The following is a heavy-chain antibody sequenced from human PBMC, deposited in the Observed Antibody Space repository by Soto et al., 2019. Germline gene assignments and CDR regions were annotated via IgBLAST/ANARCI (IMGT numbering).Heavy chain of an antibody. D-gene: IGHD3-3*01. V-gene: IGHV4-4*02. J-gene: IGHJ5*02. Sequence: PSETLSLTCAVSGGSISSSNWWSWVRQPPGKGLEWIGEIYHSGSTNYNPSLKSRVTISVDKSKNQFSLKLSSVTAADTAVYYCAIRYYDFWSGLNWFDPWGQGTLVTVSS. CDR1: GGSISSSNW. CDR2: IYHSGST. CDR3: AIRYYDFWSGLNWFDP.